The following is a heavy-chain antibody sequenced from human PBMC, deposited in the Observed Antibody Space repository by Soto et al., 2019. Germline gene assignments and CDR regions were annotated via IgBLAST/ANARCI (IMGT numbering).Heavy chain of an antibody. CDR3: ARGLRDPRYYFDY. CDR1: GGSFSGYY. Sequence: SETLSLTCAVYGGSFSGYYWSWIRQPPGKGLEWIGEINHSGSTNYNPSLKSRVTISVDTSKNQFSLKLSSVTAADTAVYYCARGLRDPRYYFDYWGQGTLVTVSS. D-gene: IGHD3-9*01. J-gene: IGHJ4*02. CDR2: INHSGST. V-gene: IGHV4-34*01.